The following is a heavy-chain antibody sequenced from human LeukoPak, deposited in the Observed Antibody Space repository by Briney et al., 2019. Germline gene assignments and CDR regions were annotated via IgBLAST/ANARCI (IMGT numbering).Heavy chain of an antibody. V-gene: IGHV4-59*11. CDR2: IYYSGST. D-gene: IGHD3-10*01. J-gene: IGHJ5*02. CDR3: ARDLGYFGSGSYLGWFDP. CDR1: GGSIDNHY. Sequence: SETLSLSCYVSGGSIDNHYWTWIRRPPGKGLEWIGHIYYSGSTTYNPSLKSRVTISVDTSKNQFSLKLSSVTPADTAAYYCARDLGYFGSGSYLGWFDPWGQGTLVTVSS.